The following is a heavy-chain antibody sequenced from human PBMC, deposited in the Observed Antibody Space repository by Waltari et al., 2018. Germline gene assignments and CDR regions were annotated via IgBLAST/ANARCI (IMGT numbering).Heavy chain of an antibody. D-gene: IGHD6-6*01. Sequence: DVQLVQSGAEVKKPGATVKISCKISGFTFTDYYIHWVQQAPGKGLKWVGLVDPEDGETVYAGNFQGRVTINADTLTDTACMEVDTLRSEDTAVYYCATGREQLAHFDHWGQGTLVTVSS. J-gene: IGHJ4*02. V-gene: IGHV1-69-2*01. CDR1: GFTFTDYY. CDR3: ATGREQLAHFDH. CDR2: VDPEDGET.